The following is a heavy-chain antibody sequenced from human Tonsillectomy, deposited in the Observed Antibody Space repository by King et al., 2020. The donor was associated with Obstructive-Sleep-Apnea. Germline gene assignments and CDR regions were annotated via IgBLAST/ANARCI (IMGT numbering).Heavy chain of an antibody. Sequence: VQLVESGGGLVQPGGSLRLSCAASGFTFSSYATSWVRQAPGKGLEWVSAISGSVGSTYYADSVKGRFTISRDNSKNTLYRQMNSLRAEDTAVYYCAKGYYYGSGGFDYWGQGTLVTVSS. CDR3: AKGYYYGSGGFDY. CDR2: ISGSVGST. V-gene: IGHV3-23*04. D-gene: IGHD3-10*01. CDR1: GFTFSSYA. J-gene: IGHJ4*02.